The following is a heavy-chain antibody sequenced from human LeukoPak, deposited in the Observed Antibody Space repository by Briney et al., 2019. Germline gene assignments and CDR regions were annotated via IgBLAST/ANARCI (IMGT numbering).Heavy chain of an antibody. CDR1: GFTFTSSA. CDR3: AAGSPPPGIAAAGLDY. V-gene: IGHV1-58*02. J-gene: IGHJ4*02. CDR2: IVVGSGNT. D-gene: IGHD6-13*01. Sequence: SVNVSCKASGFTFTSSAMQWVRQARGQRLEWIGWIVVGSGNTNYAQKFQERVTITRDMSTSTAYMELSSLRSEDTAVYYCAAGSPPPGIAAAGLDYWGQGTLVTVSS.